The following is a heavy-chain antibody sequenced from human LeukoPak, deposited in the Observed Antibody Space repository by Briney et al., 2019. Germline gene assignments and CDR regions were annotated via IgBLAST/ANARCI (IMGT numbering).Heavy chain of an antibody. CDR3: ARAGYCSSTSCYSYYMDV. Sequence: SETLSLTCTVSGGSIRSYYWSWIRQPPGKGLEWIGYIYYSGATNYNPSLKSRVTISVDTSKNQFSLKLSSVTAADTAVYYCARAGYCSSTSCYSYYMDVWGKGTTVTVSS. V-gene: IGHV4-59*01. CDR1: GGSIRSYY. J-gene: IGHJ6*03. D-gene: IGHD2-2*02. CDR2: IYYSGAT.